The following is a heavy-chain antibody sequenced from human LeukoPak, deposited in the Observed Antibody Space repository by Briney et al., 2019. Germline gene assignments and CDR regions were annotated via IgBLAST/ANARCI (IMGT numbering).Heavy chain of an antibody. Sequence: GGSLRLSCAASGFTFSSYGMHWVRQAPGKGLEWVAVISYDGSNKYYADSVKGRFTISRDNAKNSLYLQMNSLRAEDTAVYYCARTPLRYFDWSYYFDYWGQGTLVTVSS. CDR1: GFTFSSYG. D-gene: IGHD3-9*01. CDR3: ARTPLRYFDWSYYFDY. J-gene: IGHJ4*02. CDR2: ISYDGSNK. V-gene: IGHV3-30*03.